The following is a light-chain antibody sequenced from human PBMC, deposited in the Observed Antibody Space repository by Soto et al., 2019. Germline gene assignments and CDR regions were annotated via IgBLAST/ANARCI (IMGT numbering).Light chain of an antibody. CDR2: SNN. J-gene: IGLJ1*01. CDR1: SSNIGSNT. V-gene: IGLV1-44*01. Sequence: QSGLTQPXSASGTPGQRVTISCSGSSSNIGSNTVNWYQQLPGTAPKLLIYSNNQRPSGVPDRFSGSKSGTSASLAISGLQSEDEADYYCAAWDDSLNGYVFGTGTKVTVL. CDR3: AAWDDSLNGYV.